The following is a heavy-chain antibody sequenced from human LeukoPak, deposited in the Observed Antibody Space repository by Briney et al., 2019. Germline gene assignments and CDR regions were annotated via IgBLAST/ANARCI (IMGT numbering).Heavy chain of an antibody. Sequence: PSETLSLTCAVYGGSFSGYYWSWVRQPPGKGLEWVGEINHSGSTNYNPSLKSRVTISVDTSKNQFSLKLSSVTAADTAVYYCARDRFDSSGYHSDYWGQGTLVTVSS. J-gene: IGHJ4*02. CDR2: INHSGST. D-gene: IGHD3-22*01. CDR3: ARDRFDSSGYHSDY. V-gene: IGHV4-34*01. CDR1: GGSFSGYY.